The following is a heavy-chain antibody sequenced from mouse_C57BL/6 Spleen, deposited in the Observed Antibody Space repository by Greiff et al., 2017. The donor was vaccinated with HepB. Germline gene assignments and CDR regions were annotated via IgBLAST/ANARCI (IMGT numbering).Heavy chain of an antibody. V-gene: IGHV1-18*01. CDR1: GYTFTDYN. J-gene: IGHJ3*01. CDR2: INPNNGGT. D-gene: IGHD3-2*01. CDR3: ARERGDSQGFAY. Sequence: EVQLQQSGPELVKPGASVKIPCKASGYTFTDYNMDWVKQSHGKSLEWIGDINPNNGGTIYNQKFKGKATLTVDNSSSTAYMELRSLTSEDTAVYYCARERGDSQGFAYWGQGTLVTVSA.